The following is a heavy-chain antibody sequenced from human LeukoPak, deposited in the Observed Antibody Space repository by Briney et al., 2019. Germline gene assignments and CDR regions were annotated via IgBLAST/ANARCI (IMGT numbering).Heavy chain of an antibody. J-gene: IGHJ4*02. CDR2: INPNSGGT. CDR1: GYTFTGYY. D-gene: IGHD6-19*01. CDR3: ARDSHSSGWFLPDY. Sequence: ASVKVSCKASGYTFTGYYMHWVRQAPGQGLEWMGWINPNSGGTDYAQKFQGRVTMTRDTSISTAYMELNSLRSDDTAVYYCARDSHSSGWFLPDYWGQGTLVTVSS. V-gene: IGHV1-2*02.